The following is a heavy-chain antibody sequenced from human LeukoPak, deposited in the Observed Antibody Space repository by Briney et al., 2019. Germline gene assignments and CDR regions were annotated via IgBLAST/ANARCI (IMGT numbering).Heavy chain of an antibody. CDR3: ARGGSGWWKNWFDP. V-gene: IGHV1-2*04. J-gene: IGHJ5*02. CDR2: INPNSGGT. D-gene: IGHD6-19*01. Sequence: ASVKVSCKASGYTFTGYYMHWVRQAPGQGLEWMGWINPNSGGTNYAQKFQGWVTMTRDTSISTAYMELSRLRSDDTAVYYCARGGSGWWKNWFDPWGQGTLVTVSS. CDR1: GYTFTGYY.